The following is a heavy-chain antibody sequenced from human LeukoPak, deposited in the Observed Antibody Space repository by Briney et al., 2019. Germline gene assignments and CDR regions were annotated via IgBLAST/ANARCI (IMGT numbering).Heavy chain of an antibody. CDR3: ARVVPVHEYYNSYMDV. D-gene: IGHD1-1*01. Sequence: GGSLRLSCEASGFPFMTYAMNWVRQSPGKGLEWVAFLTRGSSNIQYAESVKGRFTISRDNGKDPLFLQMNSLRAEDTAVYYCARVVPVHEYYNSYMDVWGKGTTVTVSS. CDR2: LTRGSSNI. CDR1: GFPFMTYA. V-gene: IGHV3-48*01. J-gene: IGHJ6*03.